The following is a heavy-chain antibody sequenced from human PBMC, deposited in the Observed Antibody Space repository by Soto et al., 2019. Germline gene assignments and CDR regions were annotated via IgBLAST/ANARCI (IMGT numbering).Heavy chain of an antibody. J-gene: IGHJ3*02. V-gene: IGHV1-18*04. D-gene: IGHD3-22*01. CDR1: GYTFTDYY. CDR2: ISAYNGNT. CDR3: ARDAYYYDSSGYSGSAFDI. Sequence: ASVKVSCKTSGYTFTDYYIHSVRQAPGQGLEWMGWISAYNGNTNYAQKLQGRVTMTTDTSTSTAYMELRSLRSDDTAVYYCARDAYYYDSSGYSGSAFDIWGQGTMVTVSS.